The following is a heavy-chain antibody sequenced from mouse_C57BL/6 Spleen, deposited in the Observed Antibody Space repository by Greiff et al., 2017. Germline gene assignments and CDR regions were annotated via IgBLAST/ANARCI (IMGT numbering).Heavy chain of an antibody. D-gene: IGHD2-3*01. V-gene: IGHV14-4*01. CDR2: IDPENGDT. Sequence: DVQLQESGAELVRPGASVKLSCTASGFNIKDDYMHWVKQRPEQGLEWIGWIDPENGDTEYASKFQGKATITADTSSNTAYLQLSSLTSEDTAVYYCTKHGGWSAWFAYWGQGTLVTVSA. J-gene: IGHJ3*01. CDR3: TKHGGWSAWFAY. CDR1: GFNIKDDY.